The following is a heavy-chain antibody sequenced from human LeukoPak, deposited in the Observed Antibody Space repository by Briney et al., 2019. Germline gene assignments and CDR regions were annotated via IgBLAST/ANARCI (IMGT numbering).Heavy chain of an antibody. CDR1: GFTFDDYA. CDR3: ARGAEDTAMVN. V-gene: IGHV3-9*01. Sequence: PGRSLRLSCAASGFTFDDYAMHWFRQAPGKGLEWVSGISWNSGSIGYADSVKGRFTISRDNAKNSLYLQMNSLRAEDTAVYYCARGAEDTAMVNWGQGTLVTVSS. J-gene: IGHJ4*02. CDR2: ISWNSGSI. D-gene: IGHD5-18*01.